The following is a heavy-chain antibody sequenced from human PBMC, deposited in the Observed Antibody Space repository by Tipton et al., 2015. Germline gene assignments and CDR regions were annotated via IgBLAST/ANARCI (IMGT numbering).Heavy chain of an antibody. CDR3: ARGGGDDYIWGSSRFDS. CDR1: GGSISSSTYY. CDR2: IYYSGTT. Sequence: LRLSCTVSGGSISSSTYYWGWIRQPPGRGLEWIGTIYYSGTTYYNPSLKSRLTTSIDTSKNQFSLNLTSVTAADTAMYYCARGGGDDYIWGSSRFDSWGQGILVTVSS. V-gene: IGHV4-39*02. D-gene: IGHD3-16*02. J-gene: IGHJ5*01.